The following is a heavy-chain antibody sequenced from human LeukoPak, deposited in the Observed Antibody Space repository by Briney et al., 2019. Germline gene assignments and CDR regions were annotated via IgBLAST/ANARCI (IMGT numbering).Heavy chain of an antibody. D-gene: IGHD2-15*01. V-gene: IGHV1-2*02. J-gene: IGHJ4*02. CDR1: GYTFTGYY. CDR2: INPNRGGT. CDR3: ARGLAATLGYFDY. Sequence: ASVKVSCKAFGYTFTGYYMHWVRQAPGQGPEWMGWINPNRGGTNYAQKFQGRVTVTRDTSISTAYMELSRLRSDDTAVYYCARGLAATLGYFDYWGQGTLVTVSS.